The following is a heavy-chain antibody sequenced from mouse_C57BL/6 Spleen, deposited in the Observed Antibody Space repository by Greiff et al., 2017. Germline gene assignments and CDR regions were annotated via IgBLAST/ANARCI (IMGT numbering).Heavy chain of an antibody. V-gene: IGHV1-59*01. D-gene: IGHD1-2*01. CDR1: GYTFTSYW. J-gene: IGHJ4*01. CDR2: IDPSDSYT. Sequence: QVQLQQPGAELVRPGTSVKLSCKASGYTFTSYWMHWVKQRPGQGLEWIGVIDPSDSYTNYNQKFKGKATLTVDTSSSTAYMQLSSLTSEDSAVYYCATPRRGRHAMDYWGQGTSVTVSS. CDR3: ATPRRGRHAMDY.